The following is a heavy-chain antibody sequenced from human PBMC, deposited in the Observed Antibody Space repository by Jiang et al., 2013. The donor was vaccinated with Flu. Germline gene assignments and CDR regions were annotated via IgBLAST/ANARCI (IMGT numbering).Heavy chain of an antibody. Sequence: CAASGFTVSSNYMSWVRQAPGKGLEWVSVIYSGGSTYYADSVKGRFTISRDNSKNTLYLQMNSLRAEDTAVYYCAREGRDYYYDSSGYYYWYFDLWGRGTLVTVSS. CDR1: GFTVSSNY. CDR3: AREGRDYYYDSSGYYYWYFDL. CDR2: IYSGGST. J-gene: IGHJ2*01. V-gene: IGHV3-53*01. D-gene: IGHD3-22*01.